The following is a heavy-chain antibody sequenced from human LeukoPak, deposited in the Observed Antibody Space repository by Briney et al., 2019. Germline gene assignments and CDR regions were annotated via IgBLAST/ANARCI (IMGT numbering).Heavy chain of an antibody. CDR2: IIPIFGTA. CDR1: GGTFSSYA. CDR3: ARQHDYGGNPYFDY. D-gene: IGHD4-23*01. J-gene: IGHJ4*02. Sequence: GSSVXVSCKASGGTFSSYAISWVRQAPGRGLEWMGRIIPIFGTANYAQKFQGRVTITTDESTSTAYMELSSLRSEDTAVYYCARQHDYGGNPYFDYWGQGTLVTVSS. V-gene: IGHV1-69*05.